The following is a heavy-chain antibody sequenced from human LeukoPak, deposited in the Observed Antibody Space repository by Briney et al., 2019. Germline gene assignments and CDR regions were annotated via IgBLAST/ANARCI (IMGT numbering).Heavy chain of an antibody. CDR1: GFSFSSGVG. Sequence: SGPTLVKPTQTLTLTCTFSGFSFSSGVGVGWIRQPPGKALEWIAFIHWDDDKRYSSSLKSRVTITKDTSTSQVVLTMTHMDPVDTATYYCAHSMVLRGAVIKPFDYWGQGALVTVSS. CDR3: AHSMVLRGAVIKPFDY. CDR2: IHWDDDK. D-gene: IGHD4/OR15-4a*01. V-gene: IGHV2-5*02. J-gene: IGHJ4*02.